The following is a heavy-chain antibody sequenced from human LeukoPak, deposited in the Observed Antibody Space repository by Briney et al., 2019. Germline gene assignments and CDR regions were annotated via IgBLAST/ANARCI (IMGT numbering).Heavy chain of an antibody. Sequence: PSQTLSLTCTVSGGSISSGGYYWSWIRQHPGKGLEWIGYIYYSGSTYYNPSLKSRVTISVDTSKNQFSLKLSSVTAADTAVYYCARQSAWIQSYFDYWGQGTLVTVSS. CDR2: IYYSGST. V-gene: IGHV4-31*03. J-gene: IGHJ4*02. CDR3: ARQSAWIQSYFDY. D-gene: IGHD5-18*01. CDR1: GGSISSGGYY.